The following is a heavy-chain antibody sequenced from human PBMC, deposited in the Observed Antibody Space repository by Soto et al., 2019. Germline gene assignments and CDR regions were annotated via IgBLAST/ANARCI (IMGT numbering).Heavy chain of an antibody. Sequence: EVQLVESGGGLVKPGGSLRLSCAASGFTFSSYSLNWVRQAPGKGLEWVSSITSSGASIYYADSVKGRFTISRDNAKNSLYLQMNSLRAEDTAVYYCARDGSXGSGEIGYYYYMDVWGKGTTATVSS. J-gene: IGHJ6*03. D-gene: IGHD2-15*01. V-gene: IGHV3-21*01. CDR1: GFTFSSYS. CDR2: ITSSGASI. CDR3: ARDGSXGSGEIGYYYYMDV.